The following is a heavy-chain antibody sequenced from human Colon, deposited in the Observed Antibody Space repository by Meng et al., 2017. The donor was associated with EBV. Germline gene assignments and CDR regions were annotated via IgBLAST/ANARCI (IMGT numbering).Heavy chain of an antibody. Sequence: ESGPGLGDASGTLSLTCAVSGGAISTSHWCSWGRQPPGKGLEWIGEIYRGGGTNYNPSFKSRVTISVDTSNNHFSLKLSYVTAADTAVYYCARVRVIPAAVGFDYWGQGTLVTVSS. CDR1: GGAISTSHW. J-gene: IGHJ4*02. D-gene: IGHD2-2*01. V-gene: IGHV4-4*02. CDR2: IYRGGGT. CDR3: ARVRVIPAAVGFDY.